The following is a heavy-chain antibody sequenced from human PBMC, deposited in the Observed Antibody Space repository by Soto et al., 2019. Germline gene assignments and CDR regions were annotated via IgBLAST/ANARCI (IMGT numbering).Heavy chain of an antibody. V-gene: IGHV3-23*01. CDR2: ISSGGLST. Sequence: EVQLLESGGGLVQPGGSLRLSCAASGFTFSDYSMNWVRQAPGRGLEWVSTISSGGLSTYYADSVQGRFTISRDNSNDKVYLQRLNLRAADTDVYYCSKAPGDYYYMDVWGKGTTVTVSS. CDR1: GFTFSDYS. CDR3: SKAPGDYYYMDV. J-gene: IGHJ6*03.